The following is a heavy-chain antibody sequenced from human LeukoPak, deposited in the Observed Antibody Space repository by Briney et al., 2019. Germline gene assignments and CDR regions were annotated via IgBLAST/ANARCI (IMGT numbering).Heavy chain of an antibody. V-gene: IGHV3-7*01. CDR3: ARGGSTSSDYWGD. Sequence: PGGSLRLSCAASGFTFSDSWMTWVRQAPGKGLEWVANIKRDGSDKYYVDSVKGRFTVSRDNAENSLYLQMNSLRAEDTAIYYCARGGSTSSDYWGDWGQGILVTVSS. J-gene: IGHJ4*02. CDR2: IKRDGSDK. D-gene: IGHD6-25*01. CDR1: GFTFSDSW.